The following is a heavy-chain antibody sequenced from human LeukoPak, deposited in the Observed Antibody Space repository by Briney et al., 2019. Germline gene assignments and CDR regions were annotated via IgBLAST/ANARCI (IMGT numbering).Heavy chain of an antibody. Sequence: GGSLRLSCSASGFTFSSYAMHWVRQAPGKGLEYVSAISSNGGSTYYADSVKGRFTISRDNSKNTLYLQMSSLRAEDTAVYHCVKEIDYYGSGSYLTGGFDYWGQGTLVTVSS. J-gene: IGHJ4*02. CDR2: ISSNGGST. CDR1: GFTFSSYA. CDR3: VKEIDYYGSGSYLTGGFDY. D-gene: IGHD3-10*01. V-gene: IGHV3-64D*06.